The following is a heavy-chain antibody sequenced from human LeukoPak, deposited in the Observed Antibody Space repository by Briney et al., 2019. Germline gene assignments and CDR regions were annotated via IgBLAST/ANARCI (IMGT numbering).Heavy chain of an antibody. D-gene: IGHD6-13*01. Sequence: ASVKVSCKASGYTFTGYYMHWVRQAPGQGLEWMGWINPNSGGTNYAQKFQGRVTMTRDTSISTAYMELSRLRSDDTAVYYCATATPVAAAGRWFDPWGQGTLVTVSS. CDR3: ATATPVAAAGRWFDP. CDR2: INPNSGGT. V-gene: IGHV1-2*02. J-gene: IGHJ5*02. CDR1: GYTFTGYY.